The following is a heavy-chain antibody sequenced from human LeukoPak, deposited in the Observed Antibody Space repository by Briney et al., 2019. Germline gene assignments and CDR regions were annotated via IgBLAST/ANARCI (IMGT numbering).Heavy chain of an antibody. V-gene: IGHV4-59*01. J-gene: IGHJ6*02. CDR1: GGSISSYC. D-gene: IGHD6-13*01. Sequence: SETLTLTCTVSGGSISSYCWSWIRQPPGKGLEWIGYIYYSGSTNYNPSLKSRVTISVDTSKNQFSLKLSSVTAADTAVYYCAGQQLVPRYYYYFCMDVWGQGTRVTVSS. CDR3: AGQQLVPRYYYYFCMDV. CDR2: IYYSGST.